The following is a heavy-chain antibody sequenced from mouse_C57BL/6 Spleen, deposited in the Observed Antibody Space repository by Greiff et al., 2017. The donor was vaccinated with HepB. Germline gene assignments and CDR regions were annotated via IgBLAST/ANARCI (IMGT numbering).Heavy chain of an antibody. J-gene: IGHJ4*01. CDR1: GYAFSSSW. Sequence: QVQLKESGPELVKPGASVKISCKASGYAFSSSWMNWVKQRPGKGLEWIGRIYPGDGDTNYNGKFKGKATLTADKSSSTAYMQLSSLTSEDSAVYFCAREGGPYYAMDYWGQGTSVTVSS. CDR2: IYPGDGDT. V-gene: IGHV1-82*01. CDR3: AREGGPYYAMDY.